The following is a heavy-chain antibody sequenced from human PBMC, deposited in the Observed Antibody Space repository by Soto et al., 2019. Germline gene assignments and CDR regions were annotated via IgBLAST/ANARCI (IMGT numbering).Heavy chain of an antibody. V-gene: IGHV3-48*01. CDR1: GFTFSRYS. D-gene: IGHD2-21*02. CDR3: AIFSGGYCAHTYPFDA. CDR2: ISSSGTTT. J-gene: IGHJ5*02. Sequence: GGSLRLSCAASGFTFSRYSMNWVRQAPGKGLEWVSYISSSGTTTNYADSVKGRFTSSRNNSKHTLYLEMNSLRPEDTAVYYCAIFSGGYCAHTYPFDARSRGSPVIVSS.